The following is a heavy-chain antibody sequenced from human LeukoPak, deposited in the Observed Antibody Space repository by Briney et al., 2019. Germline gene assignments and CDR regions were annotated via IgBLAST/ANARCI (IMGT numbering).Heavy chain of an antibody. CDR1: GFTFSTYW. J-gene: IGHJ4*02. Sequence: GGFLRLSCAASGFTFSTYWMSWVRQAPGKGLEWVANIKEDGSKGYYGDSVKGRFTISRDNAKSSLFLQMNSLRAEDTAVYYCAKDAPGYGAYDDWGQGILVTVSS. V-gene: IGHV3-7*01. CDR3: AKDAPGYGAYDD. D-gene: IGHD5-12*01. CDR2: IKEDGSKG.